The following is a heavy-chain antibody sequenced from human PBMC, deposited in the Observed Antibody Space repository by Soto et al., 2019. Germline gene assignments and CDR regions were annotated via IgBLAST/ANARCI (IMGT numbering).Heavy chain of an antibody. CDR2: ISPYTGNT. CDR3: VMVDNYVPPTPPDV. V-gene: IGHV1-18*01. J-gene: IGHJ6*02. CDR1: GYIFVNYG. D-gene: IGHD3-16*01. Sequence: QVQLVQSGDEVKKPGASVKVSCKASGYIFVNYGIAWVRQAPGQGLEWMGWISPYTGNTHSATKVQGRLTRTTDTTTSTAYMDLGSLTADDTAVYYCVMVDNYVPPTPPDVWGQGTTVTFSS.